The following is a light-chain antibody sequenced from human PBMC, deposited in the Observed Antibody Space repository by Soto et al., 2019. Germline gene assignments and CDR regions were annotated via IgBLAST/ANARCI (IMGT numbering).Light chain of an antibody. J-gene: IGLJ2*01. CDR3: SSYTSVSTWL. CDR1: ISDFVVYNY. Sequence: QSALTQPASVSGSPGQSITISCSGTISDFVVYNYVSWYQQHPGKAPKLMLYGVTNRPSGVPNRFSGSKSGNTASLTISGLQAEDEADYYCSSYTSVSTWLFSGGTKLTVL. CDR2: GVT. V-gene: IGLV2-14*01.